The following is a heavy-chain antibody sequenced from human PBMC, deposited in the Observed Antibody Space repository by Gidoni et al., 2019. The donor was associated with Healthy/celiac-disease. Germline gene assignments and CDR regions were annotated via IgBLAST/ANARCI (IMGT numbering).Heavy chain of an antibody. CDR2: ISSSSSTI. CDR1: GFTFSSYS. CDR3: ARDYTIFGVVTYFDY. D-gene: IGHD3-3*01. J-gene: IGHJ4*02. Sequence: EVQLVESGGGLVQPGGSLRLSCAASGFTFSSYSMNWVRQAPGKGLEWVSYISSSSSTIYYADSVKGRFTISRDNAKNSLYLQMNSLRDEDTAVYYCARDYTIFGVVTYFDYWGQGTLVTVSS. V-gene: IGHV3-48*02.